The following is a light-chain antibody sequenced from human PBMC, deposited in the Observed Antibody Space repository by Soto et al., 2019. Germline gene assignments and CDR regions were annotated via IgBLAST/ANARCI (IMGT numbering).Light chain of an antibody. V-gene: IGKV4-1*01. Sequence: DIVMTQSPDSLAVSLGERATFNCKSSQSLLYSSNNKNYLAWYLQKPGQPPKLLIYWASTRESGVPDRFSGSGSGTDFTLTITSLQAEDVAVYYCQQYYISPMTFGQGTKVEIK. CDR2: WAS. CDR1: QSLLYSSNNKNY. CDR3: QQYYISPMT. J-gene: IGKJ1*01.